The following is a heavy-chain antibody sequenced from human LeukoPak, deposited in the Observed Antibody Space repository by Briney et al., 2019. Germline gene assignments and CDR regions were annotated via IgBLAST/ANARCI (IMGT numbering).Heavy chain of an antibody. D-gene: IGHD2-8*02. CDR3: ASGLTGGGAY. CDR1: GFSFSTYS. V-gene: IGHV3-48*02. Sequence: GGSLRLSCAASGFSFSTYSMNWARQAPGKGLEWVAYISDDRTTIYYADSVKGRFTISRDSAKNSLYLQMSSLRDEDTAVYYCASGLTGGGAYWGQGTLVTVSS. CDR2: ISDDRTTI. J-gene: IGHJ4*02.